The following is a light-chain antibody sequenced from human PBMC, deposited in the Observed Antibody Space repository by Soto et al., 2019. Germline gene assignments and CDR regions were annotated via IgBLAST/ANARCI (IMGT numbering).Light chain of an antibody. CDR3: QQLERYPST. CDR1: QGINSF. J-gene: IGKJ4*01. Sequence: IQLTQSPSSLSASVGARVTITCRASQGINSFLAWYPQKPGKAPKLLIYAASTLQSGVPSRFSGSGSGTDFTLTISSLQPEDFATYYCQQLERYPSTFGGGTKVDIK. CDR2: AAS. V-gene: IGKV1-9*01.